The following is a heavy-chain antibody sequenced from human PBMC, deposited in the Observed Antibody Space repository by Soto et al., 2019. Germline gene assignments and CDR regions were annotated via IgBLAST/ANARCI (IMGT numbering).Heavy chain of an antibody. J-gene: IGHJ6*02. CDR3: ARAEYSSVGYYYYGMDV. CDR2: IYHSGST. V-gene: IGHV4-4*02. CDR1: GGSISSSNW. D-gene: IGHD6-19*01. Sequence: SETLSLTCAVSGGSISSSNWWSWVRQPPGKGLEWIGEIYHSGSTNYNPSLKSRVTISVDKSKNQFSLKLSSVTAADTAVYYCARAEYSSVGYYYYGMDVWGQGTTVTVSS.